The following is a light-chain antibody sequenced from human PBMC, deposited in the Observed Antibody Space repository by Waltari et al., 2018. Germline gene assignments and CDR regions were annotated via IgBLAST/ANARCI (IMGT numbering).Light chain of an antibody. J-gene: IGKJ5*01. V-gene: IGKV3-15*01. CDR3: QQYNDWPIT. Sequence: EIVMPQSPATLSVSPGERATLSCRASQSVNSNFAWYQQKPGQAPRLLIYGASTRATGIPARFSGSGSGTEFTLTISSLQSEDCAIYYCQQYNDWPITFGQGTRLEIK. CDR1: QSVNSN. CDR2: GAS.